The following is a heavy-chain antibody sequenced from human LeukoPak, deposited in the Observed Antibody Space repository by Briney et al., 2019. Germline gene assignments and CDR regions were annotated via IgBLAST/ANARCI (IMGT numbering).Heavy chain of an antibody. CDR3: AEDRYSYAFEYFQH. V-gene: IGHV3-30*18. D-gene: IGHD5-18*01. J-gene: IGHJ1*01. CDR2: ISYDGSNK. CDR1: GFTFSSYG. Sequence: SGGSLRLSCAASGFTFSSYGMHWVRQAPGKGLEWVAVISYDGSNKYYADSVKGRFTIPRDNSKNTLYLQMNSLRAEDTAVYYCAEDRYSYAFEYFQHWGQGTLVTVSS.